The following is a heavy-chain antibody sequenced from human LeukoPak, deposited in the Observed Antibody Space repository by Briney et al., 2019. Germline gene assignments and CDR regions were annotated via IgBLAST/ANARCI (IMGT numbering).Heavy chain of an antibody. J-gene: IGHJ4*02. CDR2: ISWNSGSI. Sequence: LPGGSLRLSCAASGFTFDDYAMHWVRQAPGKGLEWVSGISWNSGSIGYADSVKGRFTISRDNAKNSLYLQMNSLRAEDMALYYCAKDISSGWYPGHFDYWGQGTLVTVSS. D-gene: IGHD6-19*01. CDR3: AKDISSGWYPGHFDY. CDR1: GFTFDDYA. V-gene: IGHV3-9*03.